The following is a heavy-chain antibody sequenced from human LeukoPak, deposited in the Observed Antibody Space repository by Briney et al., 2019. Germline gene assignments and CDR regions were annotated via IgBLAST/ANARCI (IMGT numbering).Heavy chain of an antibody. CDR1: GYTFTGYY. D-gene: IGHD6-19*01. CDR2: INPNSGGT. Sequence: ASVKVSCKASGYTFTGYYMHWVRHAPGQGLEWMGWINPNSGGTNYAQKFQGRVTMTRDTSISTAYMELSRLRSDDTAVYYCARGGHLYSSGWSGFDYWGQGTLVTVSS. CDR3: ARGGHLYSSGWSGFDY. V-gene: IGHV1-2*02. J-gene: IGHJ4*02.